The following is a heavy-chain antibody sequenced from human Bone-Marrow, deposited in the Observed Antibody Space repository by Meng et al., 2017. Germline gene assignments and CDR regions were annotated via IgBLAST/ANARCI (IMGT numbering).Heavy chain of an antibody. J-gene: IGHJ4*02. CDR2: TYYRSRWYT. CDR1: GDSVSSASAA. V-gene: IGHV6-1*01. D-gene: IGHD1-26*01. CDR3: ARESSGSPLDY. Sequence: QVQLQQSGPGQVKPSQTLSLICTISGDSVSSASAAWHWIRRSPSRGLEWLGRTYYRSRWYTDYAVSVKSRININPDTTENHFSLQLNSVTPEDTAVYYCARESSGSPLDYWGRGTLVTVSS.